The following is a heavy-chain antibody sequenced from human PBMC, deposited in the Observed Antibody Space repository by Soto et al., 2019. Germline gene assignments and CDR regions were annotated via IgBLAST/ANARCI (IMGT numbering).Heavy chain of an antibody. D-gene: IGHD3-3*01. J-gene: IGHJ5*02. CDR3: ARDRPYYDFWSGPMGWFDP. CDR2: IYYSGST. V-gene: IGHV4-59*01. CDR1: GGSISSYY. Sequence: PSETLYLTCTVSGGSISSYYWSWIRQPPGKGLEWIGYIYYSGSTNYNPSLKSRVTISVDTSKNQFSLKLSSVTAADTAVYYCARDRPYYDFWSGPMGWFDPWGQGTLVTVSS.